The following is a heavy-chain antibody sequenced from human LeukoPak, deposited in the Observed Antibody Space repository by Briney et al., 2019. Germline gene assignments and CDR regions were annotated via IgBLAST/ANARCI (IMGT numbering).Heavy chain of an antibody. CDR2: MNPNSGNT. Sequence: ASVKVSCKASGYTFTSYDINWVRQATGQGLEWMGWMNPNSGNTGYAQKFQGRVTMTRNTSISTAYMELSSLRSEDTAVYYCARGRKYDYVWGSNRPMPPTSWGKGPLV. D-gene: IGHD3-16*02. V-gene: IGHV1-8*01. CDR3: ARGRKYDYVWGSNRPMPPTS. J-gene: IGHJ5*02. CDR1: GYTFTSYD.